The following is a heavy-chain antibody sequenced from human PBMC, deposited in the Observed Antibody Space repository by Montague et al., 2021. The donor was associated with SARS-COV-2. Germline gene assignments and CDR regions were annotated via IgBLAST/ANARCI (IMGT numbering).Heavy chain of an antibody. CDR3: AKAHYYDSSGYYF. J-gene: IGHJ4*02. Sequence: SLRLSCAASGFTFSHYAMSWVRQAPGKGLEWVSTISGSGGTTYYADSVKGRFTISRDNSKNTLYLRMNSLRAGDTAVYYCAKAHYYDSSGYYFWGQGTLVTVSS. V-gene: IGHV3-23*01. CDR1: GFTFSHYA. D-gene: IGHD3-22*01. CDR2: ISGSGGTT.